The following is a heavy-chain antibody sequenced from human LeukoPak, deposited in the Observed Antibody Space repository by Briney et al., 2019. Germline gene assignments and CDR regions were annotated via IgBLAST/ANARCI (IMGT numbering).Heavy chain of an antibody. J-gene: IGHJ6*02. CDR1: GFTVSSNY. Sequence: GGSLRLSCAASGFTVSSNYMSWVRQAPGKGLEWVSVIYSGGSTYCADSVKGRFTISRDNSKNTLYLQMNSLRAEDTAVYYCATRYGDYVPYYYYGMDVWGQGTTVTVSS. CDR3: ATRYGDYVPYYYYGMDV. CDR2: IYSGGST. D-gene: IGHD4-17*01. V-gene: IGHV3-66*01.